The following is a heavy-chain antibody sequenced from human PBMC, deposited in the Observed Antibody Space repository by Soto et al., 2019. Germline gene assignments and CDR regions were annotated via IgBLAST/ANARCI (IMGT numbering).Heavy chain of an antibody. CDR3: ARGTYYYDSSGYRSDAFDI. V-gene: IGHV4-30-2*01. D-gene: IGHD3-22*01. CDR1: GGSISSGGYS. J-gene: IGHJ3*02. CDR2: IYHSGST. Sequence: SETLSITCAVSGGSISSGGYSGSWIRQPPGKGLEWIGYIYHSGSTYYNPSLKSRVTISVDRSKNQFSLKLSSVTAADTAVYYCARGTYYYDSSGYRSDAFDIWGQGTMVTVSS.